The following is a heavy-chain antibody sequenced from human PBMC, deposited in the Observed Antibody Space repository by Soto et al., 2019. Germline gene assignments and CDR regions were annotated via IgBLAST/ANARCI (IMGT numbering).Heavy chain of an antibody. D-gene: IGHD3-9*01. CDR3: ARAPYHDILNGFYFFDS. V-gene: IGHV1-69*06. J-gene: IGHJ4*02. CDR1: GGTFNNYA. Sequence: ASVKVSCKATGGTFNNYAISWVRQAPGQGLEWMGGIIPIFGTAKYAQNFQGRVTITADKSTNTTYMDLSDLRFEDTAVYYCARAPYHDILNGFYFFDSLGQGTLVTVS. CDR2: IIPIFGTA.